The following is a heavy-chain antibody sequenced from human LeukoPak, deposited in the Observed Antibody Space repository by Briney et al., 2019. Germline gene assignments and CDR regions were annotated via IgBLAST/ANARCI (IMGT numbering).Heavy chain of an antibody. Sequence: GGSLRPSCAASGFTFSSYWMHWVRQAPGKGLVWVSCINSDGSSTSYADSVKGRFTISRDNAKNTLYLQMNSLRAEDTAVYYCATTSTIFGVYYGMDVWGQGTTVTVSS. J-gene: IGHJ6*02. CDR3: ATTSTIFGVYYGMDV. V-gene: IGHV3-74*01. CDR1: GFTFSSYW. D-gene: IGHD3-3*01. CDR2: INSDGSST.